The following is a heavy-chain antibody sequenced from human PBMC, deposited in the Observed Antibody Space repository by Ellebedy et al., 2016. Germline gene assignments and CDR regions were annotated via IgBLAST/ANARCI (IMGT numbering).Heavy chain of an antibody. Sequence: GVRQAPGKGLVWVSAISGSGGSTYYADSVKGRFTISRDNSKNTLYLQMNSLRAEDTAVYYCQLFSLFDYWGQGTLVTVSS. CDR2: ISGSGGST. V-gene: IGHV3-23*01. CDR3: QLFSLFDY. D-gene: IGHD3-10*01. J-gene: IGHJ4*02.